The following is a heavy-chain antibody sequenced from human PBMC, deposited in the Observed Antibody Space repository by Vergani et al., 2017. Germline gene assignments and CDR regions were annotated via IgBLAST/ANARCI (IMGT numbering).Heavy chain of an antibody. J-gene: IGHJ6*02. Sequence: EVQLLESGGDLVQPGGSLRLSCAASGFTFNHYAMNWVRQAPGKGLEWVSAISGSGGSTYYADSVKGRFTISRHNSKNTLYLQMNSLRAEDTAVYYCARDRVDIVATTTYYYYYYGMDVWGQGTTVTVSS. CDR1: GFTFNHYA. CDR3: ARDRVDIVATTTYYYYYYGMDV. CDR2: ISGSGGST. D-gene: IGHD5-12*01. V-gene: IGHV3-23*01.